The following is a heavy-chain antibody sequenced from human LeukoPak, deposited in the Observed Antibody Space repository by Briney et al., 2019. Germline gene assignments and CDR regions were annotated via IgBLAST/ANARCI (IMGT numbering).Heavy chain of an antibody. CDR3: AKGDWFDP. J-gene: IGHJ5*02. V-gene: IGHV1-2*02. CDR2: INCNSGDT. Sequence: ASVKVSCKTSGYSFTNYYIHWVRLAPGQGLEWMGWINCNSGDTLYAQKFQGRVTVTRDTSITTAYLDVSSLRYDDTAVYYCAKGDWFDPWGQGTLVTVSS. CDR1: GYSFTNYY.